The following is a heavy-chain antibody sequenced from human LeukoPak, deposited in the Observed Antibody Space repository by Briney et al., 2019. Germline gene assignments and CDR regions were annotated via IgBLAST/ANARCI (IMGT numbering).Heavy chain of an antibody. Sequence: ASVKVSCKASGYTFTSYGISWVRQAPGQGLEWMGWISAYNGNTNYAQKLQGRVTMTTDTSTSTAYMELRSLRSDDTALFFRQRPAYDILTGYYAGDYWGQGTLVTVSS. D-gene: IGHD3-9*01. V-gene: IGHV1-18*01. J-gene: IGHJ4*02. CDR2: ISAYNGNT. CDR1: GYTFTSYG. CDR3: QRPAYDILTGYYAGDY.